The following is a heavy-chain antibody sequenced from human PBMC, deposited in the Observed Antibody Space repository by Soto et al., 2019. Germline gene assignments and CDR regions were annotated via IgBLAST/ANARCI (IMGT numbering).Heavy chain of an antibody. CDR1: GGSPNRSNL. Sequence: ETPSPTFAVSGGSPNRSNLWGWVRQPPREGLGWIGEIYQSGSTNYNPSLKSRVTISVDKSKNQFSLKLSSVTAADTAVYYCARDGVRFMYYGMDVWGQGTTVTVSS. D-gene: IGHD3-10*01. CDR3: ARDGVRFMYYGMDV. J-gene: IGHJ6*02. V-gene: IGHV4-4*02. CDR2: IYQSGST.